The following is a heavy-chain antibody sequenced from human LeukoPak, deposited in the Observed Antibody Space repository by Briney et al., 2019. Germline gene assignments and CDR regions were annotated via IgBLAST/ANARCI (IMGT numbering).Heavy chain of an antibody. J-gene: IGHJ4*02. D-gene: IGHD6-6*01. CDR1: GFTFSSSW. CDR3: ARDYPYSSSFGHDY. V-gene: IGHV3-7*01. CDR2: IKEDGTEE. Sequence: GGSLRLSCAASGFTFSSSWMTWVRQAPGKGLEWVAHIKEDGTEEYYVDSVKGRFTISRDDAKNLLYLQMNSLRAEDTAVYYCARDYPYSSSFGHDYWGQGTLVTVSS.